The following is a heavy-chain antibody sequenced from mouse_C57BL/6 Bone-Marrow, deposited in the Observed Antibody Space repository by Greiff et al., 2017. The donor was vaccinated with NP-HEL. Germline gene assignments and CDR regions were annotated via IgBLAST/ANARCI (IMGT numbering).Heavy chain of an antibody. J-gene: IGHJ2*01. V-gene: IGHV1-81*01. CDR3: ARKDDEGYFDY. Sequence: VKLMESGAELARPGASVKLSCKASGYTFTSYGISWVKQRTGQGLEWIGEIYPRSGNTYYNEKFKGKATLTADKSSSTAYMELRSLTSEDSAVYFCARKDDEGYFDYWGQGTTLTVSS. D-gene: IGHD2-12*01. CDR1: GYTFTSYG. CDR2: IYPRSGNT.